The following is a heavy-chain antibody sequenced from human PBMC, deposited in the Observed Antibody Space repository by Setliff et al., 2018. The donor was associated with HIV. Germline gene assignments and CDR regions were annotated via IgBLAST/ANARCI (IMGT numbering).Heavy chain of an antibody. CDR2: MYSSGST. CDR3: ARGSSFLDI. V-gene: IGHV4-31*01. J-gene: IGHJ6*04. CDR1: GDAVTGGGFY. Sequence: SETLSLTCTVSGDAVTGGGFYWTWVRQFPGKGLEWIGQMYSSGSTHYNPSLQSQVTISIDRPKNQFSLKLTSVTAADTAVYYCARGSSFLDIWGRGTKVTVSS.